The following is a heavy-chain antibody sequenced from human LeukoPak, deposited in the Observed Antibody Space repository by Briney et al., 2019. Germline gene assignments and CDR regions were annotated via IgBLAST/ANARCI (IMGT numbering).Heavy chain of an antibody. J-gene: IGHJ4*02. V-gene: IGHV1-69*13. CDR2: IIPIFGTA. CDR1: GGTCSSYA. CDR3: ARAVSRPQIYFDY. D-gene: IGHD2/OR15-2a*01. Sequence: GASVKVSCQASGGTCSSYAISWVRQAPGQGLEWMGGIIPIFGTANYAQKFQGRVTITADESTSTAYMELSSLRSEDTAVYYCARAVSRPQIYFDYWGQGTLVTVSS.